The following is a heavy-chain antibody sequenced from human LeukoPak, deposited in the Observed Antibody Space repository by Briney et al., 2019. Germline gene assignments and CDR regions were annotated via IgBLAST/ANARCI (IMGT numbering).Heavy chain of an antibody. D-gene: IGHD3-22*01. CDR3: AKDRDSSGYYPHDY. Sequence: GGSLRLSCAASGFTLSSYGMHWVRQAPGKGQEWVAVISYDGSNKYYADSVKGRFTISRDNSKNTLYLQMNSLRAEDTAVYYCAKDRDSSGYYPHDYWGQGTLVTVSS. V-gene: IGHV3-30*18. J-gene: IGHJ4*02. CDR1: GFTLSSYG. CDR2: ISYDGSNK.